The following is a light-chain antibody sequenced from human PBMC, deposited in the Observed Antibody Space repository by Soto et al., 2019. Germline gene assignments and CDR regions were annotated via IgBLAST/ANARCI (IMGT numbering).Light chain of an antibody. CDR3: QQFNGFPLT. V-gene: IGKV1-13*02. J-gene: IGKJ4*01. CDR1: QAIGSA. CDR2: DAS. Sequence: IPLTQSPSSLSASVGTRVTTPCRAGQAIGSALAWFKKKLGKAPKLLLYDASNLEAGVPSRFSGSGSGTDFTLTITSLRPEDFATYYCQQFNGFPLTFGGGTKVQIK.